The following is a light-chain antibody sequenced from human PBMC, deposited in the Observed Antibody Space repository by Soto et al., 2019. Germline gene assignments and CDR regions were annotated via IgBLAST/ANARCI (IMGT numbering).Light chain of an antibody. V-gene: IGKV3-20*01. CDR2: AAS. J-gene: IGKJ1*01. CDR1: QSVDSKD. Sequence: VFTQSPCTLALSPVERAPLSCSASQSVDSKDLAWYQQRPGQAPRILIFAASSRATGIPDRFSGSGSGTDFTLTISRLEPGDFAVYYCQQYGYSSWTFGQGTKVDI. CDR3: QQYGYSSWT.